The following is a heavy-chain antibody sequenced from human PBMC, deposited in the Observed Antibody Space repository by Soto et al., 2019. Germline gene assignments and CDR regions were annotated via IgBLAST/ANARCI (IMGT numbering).Heavy chain of an antibody. CDR3: ARGSRPFECFDP. CDR1: GGSITSGGHF. CDR2: IYYSGTT. D-gene: IGHD3-9*01. J-gene: IGHJ5*02. Sequence: QVQLQVSGPGLVKPSQTLSLNCTVSGGSITSGGHFWSWIRQVPGMGLAWIGYIYYSGTTYYNPSLRSRVTISVDTSKNQFSLELSSVTAADTAVYYCARGSRPFECFDPWGQGTLVTVSS. V-gene: IGHV4-31*03.